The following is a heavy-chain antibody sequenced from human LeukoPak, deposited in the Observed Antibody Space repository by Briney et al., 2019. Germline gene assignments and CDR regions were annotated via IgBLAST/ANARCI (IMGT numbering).Heavy chain of an antibody. Sequence: GRSLRLSCAASGFTFSSYAMHWVRQAPGKGLEWVAVISYDGSNKYYADSVKGRFTISRDNSKNTLYLQMNSLRAEDTAVYYCARSPTGKYYYYYYYMDVWGKGTTVTVSS. J-gene: IGHJ6*03. D-gene: IGHD1-1*01. CDR2: ISYDGSNK. CDR3: ARSPTGKYYYYYYYMDV. CDR1: GFTFSSYA. V-gene: IGHV3-30*01.